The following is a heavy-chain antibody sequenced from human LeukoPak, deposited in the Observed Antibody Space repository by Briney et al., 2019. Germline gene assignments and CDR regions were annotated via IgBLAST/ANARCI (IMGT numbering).Heavy chain of an antibody. D-gene: IGHD3-10*01. Sequence: GGSLRLSCEASGFTFNTYSMNWARQAPGKGLEWVSAISRSGGSTYYADSVKGRFTISKDNSKTTLYLQMNSLRAEDTAVYYCARFFYGGSPHNDGSGNMAFDYWGQGTLVTVSS. CDR1: GFTFNTYS. V-gene: IGHV3-23*01. J-gene: IGHJ4*02. CDR2: ISRSGGST. CDR3: ARFFYGGSPHNDGSGNMAFDY.